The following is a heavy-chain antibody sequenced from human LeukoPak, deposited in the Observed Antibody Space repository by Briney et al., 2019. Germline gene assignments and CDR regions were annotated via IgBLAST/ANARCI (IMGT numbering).Heavy chain of an antibody. D-gene: IGHD4-17*01. CDR2: INWNGGSI. CDR1: GFTFDNYG. V-gene: IGHV3-20*04. CDR3: ARVGIYGDYGRYFDY. J-gene: IGHJ4*02. Sequence: GGSLRLSCAASGFTFDNYGMSWVRLAPGKGLEWVSGINWNGGSIGYAHSVKGRFTISRDNAKNSLYLQMNSLRAEDTALYYCARVGIYGDYGRYFDYWGQGTLVTVSS.